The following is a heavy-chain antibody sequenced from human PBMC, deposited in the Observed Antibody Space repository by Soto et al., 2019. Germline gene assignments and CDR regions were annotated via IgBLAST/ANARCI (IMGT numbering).Heavy chain of an antibody. V-gene: IGHV3-23*01. D-gene: IGHD2-15*01. CDR2: ISGSAAST. Sequence: EVHLLESGGDLVEPGGSLRLSCAASGFTFSNYAMSWVRQAPGNGLDWVSGISGSAASTFYADYVKVRFTISRDNSKNTLYLQMNSLRAEDTAVYYCAKWTGRYCSGGRCYLDDPFDYWGQGTLVTVSS. J-gene: IGHJ4*02. CDR1: GFTFSNYA. CDR3: AKWTGRYCSGGRCYLDDPFDY.